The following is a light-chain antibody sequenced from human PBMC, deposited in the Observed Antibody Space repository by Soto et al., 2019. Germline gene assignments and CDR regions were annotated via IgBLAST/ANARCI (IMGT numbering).Light chain of an antibody. V-gene: IGKV3-20*01. CDR2: GAA. CDR3: QQYGSSGVT. CDR1: QSVSSNS. Sequence: DIVLTQSPGTLSLSPGERATLSCRASQSVSSNSLAWYQQKPGQAPRLLIYGAATRATGIADRFSGSGSGTDFTLTISRLEPEDFAVYYCQQYGSSGVTFGPGTTVDIK. J-gene: IGKJ3*01.